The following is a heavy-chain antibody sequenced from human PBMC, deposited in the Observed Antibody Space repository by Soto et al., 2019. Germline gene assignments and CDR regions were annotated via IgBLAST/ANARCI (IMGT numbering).Heavy chain of an antibody. D-gene: IGHD2-21*02. V-gene: IGHV1-69*12. CDR1: GGTFSSYA. CDR2: IIPIFGTA. Sequence: QVQLVQSGAEVKKPGSSVKVSCKASGGTFSSYAISWVRQAPGQGLEWMGGIIPIFGTANYAQKFQGRVTITADEPTSTAYMELSSLRAEDTAVYYCARTRGPYCGGDCYPTHYWGQGTLVSVSS. J-gene: IGHJ4*02. CDR3: ARTRGPYCGGDCYPTHY.